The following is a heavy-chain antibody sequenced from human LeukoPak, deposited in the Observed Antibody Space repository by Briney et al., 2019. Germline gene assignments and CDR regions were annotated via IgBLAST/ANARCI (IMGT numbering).Heavy chain of an antibody. Sequence: ASVKVSCKASGYTFTSYYMHWVRQAPGQGLEWMGIINPSGGSTSYAQKFQGRVTMTRDTSTSTVYMELRSLRSDDTAVYYCARDDHYYDSSGYYNWFDPWGQGTLVTVSS. J-gene: IGHJ5*02. CDR2: INPSGGST. D-gene: IGHD3-22*01. V-gene: IGHV1-46*01. CDR1: GYTFTSYY. CDR3: ARDDHYYDSSGYYNWFDP.